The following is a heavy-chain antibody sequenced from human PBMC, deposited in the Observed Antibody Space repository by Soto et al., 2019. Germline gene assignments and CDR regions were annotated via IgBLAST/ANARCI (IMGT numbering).Heavy chain of an antibody. J-gene: IGHJ5*02. Sequence: SETLSLTCTVSGGSISSGGYYWSWIRQHPGKGLEWIGYIYYSGSTYYNPSLKSRVTISVDTSKNQFSLKLSSVTAADTAVYYCARGSKKIVVVVAATSGWFDPWGQGSLVTVSS. CDR2: IYYSGST. V-gene: IGHV4-31*03. CDR1: GGSISSGGYY. CDR3: ARGSKKIVVVVAATSGWFDP. D-gene: IGHD2-15*01.